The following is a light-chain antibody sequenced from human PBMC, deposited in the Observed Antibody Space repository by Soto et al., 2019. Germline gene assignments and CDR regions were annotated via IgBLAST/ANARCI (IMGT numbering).Light chain of an antibody. CDR1: NSDIGGYDF. Sequence: QSALTQPPSASGSPGQSVTISCTGTNSDIGGYDFVSWYQQHPGKAPKLMIYEVSNRPSGVSNRFSGSKSGNTASLTISGLQAEDEADYYCSSYTSSSTLVFGTGTKLTVL. CDR3: SSYTSSSTLV. J-gene: IGLJ1*01. CDR2: EVS. V-gene: IGLV2-14*01.